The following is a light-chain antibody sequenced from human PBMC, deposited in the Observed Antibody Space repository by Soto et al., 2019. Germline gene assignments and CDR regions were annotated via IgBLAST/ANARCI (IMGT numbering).Light chain of an antibody. Sequence: QSALTQPASVSGSPGQSITISCTGTSSDVGGSNHVSWYQQHPDKAPRLMIYDVSNRPSGISNRFSGSKSGNTASLTISGLQAEDEAHYYCSSYTTIRTVTFGGGTKLTVL. V-gene: IGLV2-14*03. CDR2: DVS. CDR1: SSDVGGSNH. J-gene: IGLJ2*01. CDR3: SSYTTIRTVT.